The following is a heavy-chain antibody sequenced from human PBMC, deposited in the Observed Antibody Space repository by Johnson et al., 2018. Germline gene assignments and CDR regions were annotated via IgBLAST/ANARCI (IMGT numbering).Heavy chain of an antibody. J-gene: IGHJ3*02. CDR2: VIPSLGIT. V-gene: IGHV1-69*04. CDR3: TKEGSYVDMAMTLGTFHI. D-gene: IGHD5-24*01. CDR1: GGTFNSYT. Sequence: QVQLVQSGAEVKKPGSSVKVSCKASGGTFNSYTISWVRQAPGQGLEWMGRVIPSLGITKSAQKFQDRLTISADTSATTAYMELSSLTSEDTAVYYCTKEGSYVDMAMTLGTFHIWGQGTLVTVSS.